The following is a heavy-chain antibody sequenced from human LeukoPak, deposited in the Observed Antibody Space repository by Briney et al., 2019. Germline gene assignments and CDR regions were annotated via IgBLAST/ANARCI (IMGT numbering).Heavy chain of an antibody. CDR1: GFTFSSYA. CDR3: AKRGGESYYYDSSGYYFDY. Sequence: GGSLRLSCAASGFTFSSYAMSWVRQAPGKGLEWVSAISGSGGSTYYADYVKGRFTISRDNSKNTLYLQMNSLRAEDPAVYYCAKRGGESYYYDSSGYYFDYWGQGTLVTVSS. CDR2: ISGSGGST. J-gene: IGHJ4*02. V-gene: IGHV3-23*01. D-gene: IGHD3-22*01.